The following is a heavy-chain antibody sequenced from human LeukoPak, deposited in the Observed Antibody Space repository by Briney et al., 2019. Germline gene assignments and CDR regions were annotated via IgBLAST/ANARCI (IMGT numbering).Heavy chain of an antibody. CDR1: RFTFSSYA. J-gene: IGHJ6*02. Sequence: GGSLRLSCAASRFTFSSYAMSWVRQAPGKGLEWVSVISGSGTSTYYADSVRGRFTISRDNSKNTLYLQMNSLRAEDTAIYYCAKVGGDWSGYYYYGLDVWGQGTTVTASS. CDR3: AKVGGDWSGYYYYGLDV. D-gene: IGHD1-26*01. CDR2: ISGSGTST. V-gene: IGHV3-23*01.